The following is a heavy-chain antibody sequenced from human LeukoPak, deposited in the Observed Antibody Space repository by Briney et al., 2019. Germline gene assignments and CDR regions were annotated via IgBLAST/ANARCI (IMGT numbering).Heavy chain of an antibody. CDR2: ISGSGGST. V-gene: IGHV3-23*01. D-gene: IGHD6-19*01. J-gene: IGHJ4*02. CDR1: GFTFSSYA. Sequence: SGGSLRLSCAASGFTFSSYAMSWVRQAPGKGLEWVSAISGSGGSTYYADSVKGRFTISRDNSKNTLYLQMNSLRAEDTAVYYCAKDFAVARVPLLDYWGQGTLVTVSS. CDR3: AKDFAVARVPLLDY.